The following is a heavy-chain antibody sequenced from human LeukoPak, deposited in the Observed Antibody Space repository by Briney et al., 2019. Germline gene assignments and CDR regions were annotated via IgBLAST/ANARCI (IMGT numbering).Heavy chain of an antibody. D-gene: IGHD2-15*01. Sequence: GGSLRLSCAASGFTFSTYSMNWVRQGPGKGLEWLSYISSRSSTIYYADSMKGRFTISRDNAKNSLYLQMNSLRAEDTALYFCARDQDSDGGKNAFDIWGQGTMVTVSS. J-gene: IGHJ3*02. CDR3: ARDQDSDGGKNAFDI. CDR1: GFTFSTYS. V-gene: IGHV3-48*01. CDR2: ISSRSSTI.